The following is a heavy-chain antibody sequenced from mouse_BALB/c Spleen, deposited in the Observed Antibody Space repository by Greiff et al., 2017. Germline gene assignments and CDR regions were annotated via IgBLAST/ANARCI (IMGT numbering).Heavy chain of an antibody. D-gene: IGHD1-1*01. V-gene: IGHV14-3*02. CDR2: IDPANGNT. CDR1: GFNIKDTY. J-gene: IGHJ1*01. Sequence: EVQLQQSGAELVKPGASVKLSCTASGFNIKDTYMHWVKQRPEQGLEWIGRIDPANGNTKYDPKFQGKATITADTSSNTAYLQLSSLTSEDTAVYYGARPTDYGSRNWYFDVWGAGTTVTVSS. CDR3: ARPTDYGSRNWYFDV.